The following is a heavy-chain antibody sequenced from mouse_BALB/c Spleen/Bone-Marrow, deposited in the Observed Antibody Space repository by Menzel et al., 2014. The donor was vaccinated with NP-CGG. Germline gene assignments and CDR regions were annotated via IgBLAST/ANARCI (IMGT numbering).Heavy chain of an antibody. CDR1: GFTFTDYY. V-gene: IGHV7-3*02. CDR2: IRNKAYGYTT. Sequence: EVQGVESGGGLVQPGGSLRLSCTTSGFTFTDYYMSRVRQPPGKALEWLAFIRNKAYGYTTEYSASVRGRFTISRDNSQSILYLRMNTLRAEDSATYYCARFPMDYWGQGTSVTVSS. CDR3: ARFPMDY. J-gene: IGHJ4*01.